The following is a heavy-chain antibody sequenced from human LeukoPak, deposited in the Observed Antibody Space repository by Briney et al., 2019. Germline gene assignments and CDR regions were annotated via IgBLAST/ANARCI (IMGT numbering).Heavy chain of an antibody. Sequence: GGSLRLSCAASGFTFSSYWMHWVRQAPGKGLVWVSRINTDGSRITYADSVKGRFAISRDNAMNTVYLQMNSLRAEDTAVYYCARVLSGSWDWFDPWGQGTLVIVSS. CDR2: INTDGSRI. CDR1: GFTFSSYW. V-gene: IGHV3-74*01. D-gene: IGHD3-22*01. J-gene: IGHJ5*02. CDR3: ARVLSGSWDWFDP.